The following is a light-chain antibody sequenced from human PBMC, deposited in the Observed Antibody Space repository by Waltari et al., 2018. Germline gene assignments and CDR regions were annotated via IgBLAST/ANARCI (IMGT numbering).Light chain of an antibody. J-gene: IGKJ2*03. CDR1: QGISNY. CDR3: QKYNSAPPYS. V-gene: IGKV1-27*01. CDR2: AAS. Sequence: DIQMTQSPSSLSASVGDRVTITCRASQGISNYLAWYQQKPGKVPKLLIYAASTLKSGVPSRFSGSGSGTDFTLTISSLQPEDVATYYCQKYNSAPPYSFGQGTKLEIK.